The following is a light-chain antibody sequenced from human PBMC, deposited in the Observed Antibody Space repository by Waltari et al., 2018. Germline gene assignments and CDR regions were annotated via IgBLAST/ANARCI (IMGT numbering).Light chain of an antibody. CDR2: DVS. CDR1: SSDVGGYNY. J-gene: IGLJ2*01. V-gene: IGLV2-14*01. Sequence: QSALTQPASVSGSPGQSITISCTGTSSDVGGYNYVSWYQQRPGKAPKLMIYDVSKRPSGVSKRFSGSKSGNTAYLTISALQAEDEADYYCSSYTSSSSVVFGGGTKLTVL. CDR3: SSYTSSSSVV.